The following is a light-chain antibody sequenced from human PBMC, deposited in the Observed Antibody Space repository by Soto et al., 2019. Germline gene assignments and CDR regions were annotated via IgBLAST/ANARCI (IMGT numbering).Light chain of an antibody. CDR3: SSYTSSSTPGV. CDR1: NNEVGGYNY. CDR2: DVS. Sequence: QPVLTHPSSVFRSPGPSLPLPLPRNNNEVGGYNYASWYQQHPGKAPKLMIYDVSNRPSGVSKRFSGSKSGNTASLTISGLLAEDEPDHYCSSYTSSSTPGVFGTGTKVTVL. J-gene: IGLJ1*01. V-gene: IGLV2-14*01.